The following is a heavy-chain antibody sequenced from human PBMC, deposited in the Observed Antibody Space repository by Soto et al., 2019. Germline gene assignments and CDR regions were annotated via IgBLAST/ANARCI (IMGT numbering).Heavy chain of an antibody. CDR1: VFIFSSYA. J-gene: IGHJ4*02. CDR3: VKDRYVDY. V-gene: IGHV3-64D*06. Sequence: GSLRLSCSVSVFIFSSYAMHWVRQAPGKGLEYVASISSEGASTYYADSVKGRFIISRDNSKNTLYLQMSSLRAEDTAVYYCVKDRYVDYWGQGILVTV. CDR2: ISSEGAST.